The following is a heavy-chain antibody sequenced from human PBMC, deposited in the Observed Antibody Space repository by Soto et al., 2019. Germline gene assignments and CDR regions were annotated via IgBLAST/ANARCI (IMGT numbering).Heavy chain of an antibody. V-gene: IGHV3-23*01. CDR2: ISGSGAGT. D-gene: IGHD6-19*01. CDR3: APRAKAVTGALPFDY. CDR1: GITFSNYV. J-gene: IGHJ4*02. Sequence: EVQLLESGGGLVQPGGSLRLSCAASGITFSNYVMSWVRQAPGKGLEWVSGISGSGAGTYYADSVKGRFTISRDNSKNTLYLQMNSLRAEDTAVYYCAPRAKAVTGALPFDYWGQGTLVTASS.